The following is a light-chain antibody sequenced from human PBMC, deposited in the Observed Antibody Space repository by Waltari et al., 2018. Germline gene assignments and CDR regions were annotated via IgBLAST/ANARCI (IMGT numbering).Light chain of an antibody. CDR3: QKYGTLPAT. J-gene: IGKJ1*01. CDR2: GAS. Sequence: EIVLTHSPGTLSSSPGERATPPCRASQSVSRWLAWYQQKPGQPPRLLIYGASSRANGIPDRFSGSGSGTDFSLTISRLEPEDSAVYYCQKYGTLPATFGQGTKVEVK. CDR1: QSVSRW. V-gene: IGKV3-20*01.